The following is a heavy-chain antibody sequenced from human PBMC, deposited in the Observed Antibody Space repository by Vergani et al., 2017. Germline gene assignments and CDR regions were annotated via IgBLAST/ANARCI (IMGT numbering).Heavy chain of an antibody. CDR3: ARSMTMVRGVITDYCGMDV. CDR2: IDPSDSYT. J-gene: IGHJ6*02. D-gene: IGHD3-10*01. CDR1: GYSFTSYW. Sequence: DVQLVQSGAEVKKPGESLRISCKGSGYSFTSYWIGWVRQMPGKGLEWMGRIDPSDSYTNYRPSFQGHVTIAADKSISTAYLQWSSLKASDAAMYYCARSMTMVRGVITDYCGMDVWGQGTTVTVSS. V-gene: IGHV5-10-1*01.